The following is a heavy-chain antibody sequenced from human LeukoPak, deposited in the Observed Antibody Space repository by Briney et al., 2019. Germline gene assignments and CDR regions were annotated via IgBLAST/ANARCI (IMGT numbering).Heavy chain of an antibody. Sequence: SETLSLTCTVSGGSISSSSYYWGWIRQPPGKGLEWIGSIYYSGSTHYNPSLKSRVTISVDTSKNQVSLKLTSVTAADTAVYYCARTEESGYNYGYFGYYYYMDVWGKGTTVTVSS. D-gene: IGHD5-18*01. CDR3: ARTEESGYNYGYFGYYYYMDV. CDR1: GGSISSSSYY. CDR2: IYYSGST. V-gene: IGHV4-39*07. J-gene: IGHJ6*03.